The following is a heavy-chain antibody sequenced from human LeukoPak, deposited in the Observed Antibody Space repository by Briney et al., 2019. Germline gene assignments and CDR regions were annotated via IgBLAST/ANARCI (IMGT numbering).Heavy chain of an antibody. D-gene: IGHD5-18*01. V-gene: IGHV4-34*01. CDR2: INHSGST. Sequence: LETLSLTCAVYGGSFSGYYWSWIRQPPGKGLEWIGEINHSGSTNYNPSLKSRVTISVDTSKNQFSLKLSSVTAADTAVYYCARGRGYSYGAYYYGMDVWGQGTTVTVSS. CDR1: GGSFSGYY. J-gene: IGHJ6*02. CDR3: ARGRGYSYGAYYYGMDV.